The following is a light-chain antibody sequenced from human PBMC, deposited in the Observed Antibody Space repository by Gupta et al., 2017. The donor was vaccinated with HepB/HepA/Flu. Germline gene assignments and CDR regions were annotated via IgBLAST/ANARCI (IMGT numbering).Light chain of an antibody. J-gene: IGLJ2*01. Sequence: QSALPPPASVSGSPGQTLTMPCTGTCSDVGRYNLVSWYQQHPGKAPKLMIYEVSKRPSGDSNRFSGSKSGNTASLTITRLQAEDEADYYCCAYAGSTTGVVFGGGTKLTVL. CDR3: CAYAGSTTGVV. CDR1: CSDVGRYNL. CDR2: EVS. V-gene: IGLV2-23*02.